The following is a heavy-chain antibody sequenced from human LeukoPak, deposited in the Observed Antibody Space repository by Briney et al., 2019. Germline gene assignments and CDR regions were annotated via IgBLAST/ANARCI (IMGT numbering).Heavy chain of an antibody. J-gene: IGHJ2*01. V-gene: IGHV4-59*01. CDR3: ARAYSSSWYEDLDL. CDR1: GGSISSYY. Sequence: SETLSLTCTVSGGSISSYYWSWIRQPPGKGLEWIGYIYYSGSTNYNPSLKSRVTISVDTSKNQFSLKLSSVTAADTAVYYCARAYSSSWYEDLDLWGRGTLVTVSS. D-gene: IGHD6-13*01. CDR2: IYYSGST.